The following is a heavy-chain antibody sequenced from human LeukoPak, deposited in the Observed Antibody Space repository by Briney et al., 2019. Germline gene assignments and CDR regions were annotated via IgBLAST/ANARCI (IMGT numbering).Heavy chain of an antibody. D-gene: IGHD1-26*01. Sequence: GGSPRLSCAASGFPFDVQTMSWVRQAPGKGLDWVASMKEDESEIYYADSVKGRFTISRDNPKNSLYLQMNSLRAEDTAVYYCAKGGATRGRFENWGQGTLVTVSS. CDR3: AKGGATRGRFEN. CDR2: MKEDESEI. V-gene: IGHV3-7*01. J-gene: IGHJ4*02. CDR1: GFPFDVQT.